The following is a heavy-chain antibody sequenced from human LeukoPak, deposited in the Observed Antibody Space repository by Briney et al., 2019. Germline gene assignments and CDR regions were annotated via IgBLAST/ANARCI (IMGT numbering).Heavy chain of an antibody. J-gene: IGHJ4*02. D-gene: IGHD1-1*01. CDR1: GGSISSSSYY. CDR2: IYYSGST. CDR3: ARRNRGVGTSPDY. V-gene: IGHV4-39*01. Sequence: SETLSLTRTVSGGSISSSSYYWGWIRQPPGKGLEWIGSIYYSGSTYYNPSLKSRVTIYVDTSKNQFSLNLNSVTAADTAVYHCARRNRGVGTSPDYWGQGTLVTVSS.